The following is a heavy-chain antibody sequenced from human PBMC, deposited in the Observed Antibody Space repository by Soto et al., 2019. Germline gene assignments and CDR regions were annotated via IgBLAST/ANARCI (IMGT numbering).Heavy chain of an antibody. CDR2: INQEGSEK. Sequence: EVQLVESGGGLVQPGESLRLSCAASGFTFSIYWMSWVRQAPGKGLEWVANINQEGSEKYYVDSVKGRFTISRDNAKNSLYLQMNSLRAEDTAVCYCARASSTGTTDYWGQGTLVTVSS. V-gene: IGHV3-7*01. CDR3: ARASSTGTTDY. J-gene: IGHJ4*02. D-gene: IGHD1-7*01. CDR1: GFTFSIYW.